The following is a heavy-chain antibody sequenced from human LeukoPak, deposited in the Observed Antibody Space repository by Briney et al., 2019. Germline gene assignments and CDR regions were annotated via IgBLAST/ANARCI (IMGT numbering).Heavy chain of an antibody. D-gene: IGHD6-19*01. Sequence: SVKVSCKASGDTFSSYAISWVRQAPGQGLEWMGGIIPIFGTANYAQKFQGRVTITADKSTSTAYMELSSLRSEDTAVYYCARPVAGTGYFDYWGQGTLVTVSS. CDR2: IIPIFGTA. CDR3: ARPVAGTGYFDY. V-gene: IGHV1-69*06. CDR1: GDTFSSYA. J-gene: IGHJ4*02.